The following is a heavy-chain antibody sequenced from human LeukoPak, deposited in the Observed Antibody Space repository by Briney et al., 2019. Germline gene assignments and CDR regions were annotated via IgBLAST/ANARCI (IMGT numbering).Heavy chain of an antibody. CDR2: INPNSGGT. Sequence: ASVKVSCKASGYTFTGYYMHWVRQAPGQGLEWMGRINPNSGGTNYAQKFQGRVTMTRDTSISTAYMELSRLRSDDTAVYYCARGSSGSYSYYFDYWGQGTLVTVSS. D-gene: IGHD1-26*01. V-gene: IGHV1-2*06. CDR3: ARGSSGSYSYYFDY. CDR1: GYTFTGYY. J-gene: IGHJ4*02.